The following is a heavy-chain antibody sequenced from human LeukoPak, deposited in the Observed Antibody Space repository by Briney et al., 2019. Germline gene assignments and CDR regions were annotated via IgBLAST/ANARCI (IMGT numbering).Heavy chain of an antibody. Sequence: ASVKVSCKASGYTFTAYDMHWVRQAPGQGLEWMGWINPNSGGTNSPQKFQDGVAMTRDTSISTIYMELSGLRSDDTAVYYCASIDFWSGYAHFDYWGQGTLVTVSS. CDR1: GYTFTAYD. J-gene: IGHJ4*02. CDR2: INPNSGGT. V-gene: IGHV1-2*02. CDR3: ASIDFWSGYAHFDY. D-gene: IGHD3-3*01.